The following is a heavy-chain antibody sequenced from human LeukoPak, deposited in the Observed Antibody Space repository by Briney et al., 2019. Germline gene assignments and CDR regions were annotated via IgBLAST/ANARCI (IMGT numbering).Heavy chain of an antibody. Sequence: GGSLKISLKGSGYRFTSYWNGWVRPMPGKGLEWMGIIYPGDSDTSYSPSFQGQVTISADKSISTAYLQWSSLKASDTAMYYCARQYCSSTSCYWEPFDYWGQGTLVTVSS. CDR1: GYRFTSYW. J-gene: IGHJ4*02. CDR2: IYPGDSDT. CDR3: ARQYCSSTSCYWEPFDY. V-gene: IGHV5-51*01. D-gene: IGHD2-2*01.